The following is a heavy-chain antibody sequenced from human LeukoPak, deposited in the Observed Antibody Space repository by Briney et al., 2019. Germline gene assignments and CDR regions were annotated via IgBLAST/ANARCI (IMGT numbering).Heavy chain of an antibody. D-gene: IGHD4-17*01. V-gene: IGHV3-23*01. J-gene: IGHJ1*01. Sequence: PGGSLRLSCAASGFTFSSYAVSWVRQAPGKGLEWVSAISGSGGSTYYADSVKGRFTISRDNSKNTLYLQMNSLRAEDTAVYYCAKDYDTVTTYEYFQHWGQGTLVTVSS. CDR3: AKDYDTVTTYEYFQH. CDR1: GFTFSSYA. CDR2: ISGSGGST.